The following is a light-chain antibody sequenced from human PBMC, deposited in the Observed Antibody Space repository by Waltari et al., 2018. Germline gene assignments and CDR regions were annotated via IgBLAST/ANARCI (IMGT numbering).Light chain of an antibody. J-gene: IGLJ2*01. CDR2: DVS. Sequence: QSALTQPASVSGSPGQSITISCTGTSSDVGAYNYVSWYQQHPGKAPKLMIYDVSNQPSGVSNRFSGSKSGNTASLTISGLQAEDEADYYCSSYTSSSTLDVVFGGGTKLTVL. V-gene: IGLV2-14*01. CDR3: SSYTSSSTLDVV. CDR1: SSDVGAYNY.